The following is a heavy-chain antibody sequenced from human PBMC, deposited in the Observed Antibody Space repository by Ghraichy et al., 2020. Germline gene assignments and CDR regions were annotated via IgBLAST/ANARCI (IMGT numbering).Heavy chain of an antibody. Sequence: GGSLRLSCAASGFTFSSYGMHWVRQAPGKGLEWVAVIWYDGSNKYYADSVKGRFTISRDNSKNTLYLQMNSLRAEDTAVYYCAREGEAGATSYWGQGTLVTVSS. D-gene: IGHD1-26*01. CDR3: AREGEAGATSY. CDR2: IWYDGSNK. V-gene: IGHV3-33*01. J-gene: IGHJ4*02. CDR1: GFTFSSYG.